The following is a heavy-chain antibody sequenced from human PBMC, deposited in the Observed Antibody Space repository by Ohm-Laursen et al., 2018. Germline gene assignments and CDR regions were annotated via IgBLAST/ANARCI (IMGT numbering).Heavy chain of an antibody. CDR1: GGSISSGGYY. D-gene: IGHD3-22*01. CDR3: ASDVYYYDSSGAVWYFDL. CDR2: IYYSGST. J-gene: IGHJ2*01. Sequence: SDTLSLTCTVSGGSISSGGYYWSWIRQHPGKGLEWIGYIYYSGSTYYNPSLKSRVTISVDTSKNQFSLKLSSVTAADTAVYYCASDVYYYDSSGAVWYFDLWGRGTLVTVSS. V-gene: IGHV4-31*03.